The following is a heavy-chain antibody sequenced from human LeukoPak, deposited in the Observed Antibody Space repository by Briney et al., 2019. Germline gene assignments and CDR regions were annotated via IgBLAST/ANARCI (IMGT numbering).Heavy chain of an antibody. CDR3: ARDAGYCSSTSCYYYGMDV. CDR2: ITSSSYI. D-gene: IGHD2-2*01. J-gene: IGHJ6*02. V-gene: IGHV3-21*01. CDR1: GFTFSSYS. Sequence: GALRLSCAASGFTFSSYSMNWVRQAPGKGLEWVSSITSSSYIYYADSVKGRFTISRDNAKNSLYLQMNSLRAEDTAVYYCARDAGYCSSTSCYYYGMDVWGQGTTVTVSS.